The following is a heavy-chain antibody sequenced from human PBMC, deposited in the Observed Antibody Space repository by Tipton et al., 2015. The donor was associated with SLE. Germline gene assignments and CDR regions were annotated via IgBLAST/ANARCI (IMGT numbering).Heavy chain of an antibody. CDR2: VYYAGS. J-gene: IGHJ6*02. Sequence: QLVQSGAEVKPSETLSLTCTVSGGSINSFYWSWIRQPPGKGLEWIGYVYYAGSNYNPSLRSRVILSVDTSKNLIFLKLSSATAADTATYYCARDRTGYGMDVWGQGTTVIVSS. CDR1: GGSINSFY. V-gene: IGHV4-59*01. CDR3: ARDRTGYGMDV. D-gene: IGHD1-14*01.